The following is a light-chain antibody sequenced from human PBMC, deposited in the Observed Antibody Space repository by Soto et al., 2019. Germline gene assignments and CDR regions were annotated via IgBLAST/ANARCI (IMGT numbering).Light chain of an antibody. J-gene: IGKJ2*01. V-gene: IGKV3-11*01. CDR1: QSVSSY. CDR3: QQRRNWPPMFT. Sequence: EIVLTQSPATLSLSPGERATLSCRASQSVSSYLAWYQQKPGQAPRLLIYDASNRATGIPARFSGSGSGTDLTLTISSLEPEDSAVYYCQQRRNWPPMFTFGQRTKLEIK. CDR2: DAS.